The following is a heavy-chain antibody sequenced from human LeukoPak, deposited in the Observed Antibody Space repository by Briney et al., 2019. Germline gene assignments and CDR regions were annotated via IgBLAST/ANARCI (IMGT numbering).Heavy chain of an antibody. CDR1: GGSISSYY. D-gene: IGHD6-19*01. V-gene: IGHV4-59*01. CDR2: IYYSGST. Sequence: SETLSLTCTVSGGSISSYYWSWIRQPPGKGLEWIGYIYYSGSTNYNPSLKSRVTISVDTSKNQFSLKLSSVTAADTAVYYCARVMGSVAGFDYWGQGTLVTVSS. CDR3: ARVMGSVAGFDY. J-gene: IGHJ4*02.